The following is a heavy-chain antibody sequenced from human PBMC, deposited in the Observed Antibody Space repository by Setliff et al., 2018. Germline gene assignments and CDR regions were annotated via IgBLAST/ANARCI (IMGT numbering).Heavy chain of an antibody. CDR1: GFTFTTFY. Sequence: ASVKVSCKTSGFTFTTFYIHWVRQAPGQGLEWMMMINPNGDRTTYAQKFQGRVTMTRDTSTSTVYMELSSLRPEDTAVYYCARSTSWFSTNYWGQGTPVTVSS. V-gene: IGHV1-46*03. D-gene: IGHD2-2*01. CDR2: INPNGDRT. J-gene: IGHJ4*02. CDR3: ARSTSWFSTNY.